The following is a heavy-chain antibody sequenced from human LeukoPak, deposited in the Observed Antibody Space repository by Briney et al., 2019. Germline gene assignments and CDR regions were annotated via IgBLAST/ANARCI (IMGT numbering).Heavy chain of an antibody. CDR1: GFTFSNFA. CDR3: AGDPPAVATNTYG. V-gene: IGHV3-23*01. Sequence: GGSLRLSCAASGFTFSNFAISWVRQAPGKGLEWVSAISKSGDNSYYADSVKGRFTISRDNSKNTIYLQMNSLRAEDTAVYYCAGDPPAVATNTYGWGQGTLVTVSS. J-gene: IGHJ4*02. D-gene: IGHD6-13*01. CDR2: ISKSGDNS.